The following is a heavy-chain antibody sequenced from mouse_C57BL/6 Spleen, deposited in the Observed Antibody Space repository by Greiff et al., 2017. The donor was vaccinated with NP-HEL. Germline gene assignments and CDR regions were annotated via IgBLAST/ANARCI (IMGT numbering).Heavy chain of an antibody. V-gene: IGHV1-72*01. J-gene: IGHJ4*01. CDR1: GYTFTSYW. D-gene: IGHD2-3*01. CDR2: IDPNSGGT. Sequence: VQLQQPGAELVKPGASVKLSCKASGYTFTSYWMHWVKQRPGRGLEWIGRIDPNSGGTKYNEKFKSKATLTVDKPSSTAYMQLSSLTSEDSAVYYCARIYDGYPYAMDYWGQGTSVTVSS. CDR3: ARIYDGYPYAMDY.